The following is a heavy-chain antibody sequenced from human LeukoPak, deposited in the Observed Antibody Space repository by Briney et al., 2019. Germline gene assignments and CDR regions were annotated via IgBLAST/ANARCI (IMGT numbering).Heavy chain of an antibody. D-gene: IGHD2-8*01. CDR2: INRDGSER. CDR1: GFTFSNYW. Sequence: GGSLRLSCAASGFTFSNYWMTWVRQAPGKGLEWVANINRDGSERYYVDSVKGRFTISRDDAKSSLYLQMNSLRAEDTAVYYCARESPLGYDFDYWGQGTLVTVSS. CDR3: ARESPLGYDFDY. V-gene: IGHV3-7*03. J-gene: IGHJ4*02.